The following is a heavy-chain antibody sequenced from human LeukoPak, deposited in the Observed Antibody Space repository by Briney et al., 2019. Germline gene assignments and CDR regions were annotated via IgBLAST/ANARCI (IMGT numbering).Heavy chain of an antibody. CDR2: INWNGGST. D-gene: IGHD3-22*01. V-gene: IGHV3-20*04. J-gene: IGHJ3*02. Sequence: PGGSLRLSCAASGFTFDDYGMSWVRHAPGKGLEWVSGINWNGGSTVYADSVKGRFTISRDNAKNSLYLQMNSLRAEDTALYYCARDPEYYYDSSGYYFNDAFDIWGQGTMVTVSS. CDR3: ARDPEYYYDSSGYYFNDAFDI. CDR1: GFTFDDYG.